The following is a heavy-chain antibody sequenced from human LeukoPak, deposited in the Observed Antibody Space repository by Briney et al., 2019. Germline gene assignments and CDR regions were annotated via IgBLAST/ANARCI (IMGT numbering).Heavy chain of an antibody. CDR1: GGSFSGYY. V-gene: IGHV4-34*01. Sequence: SETLSLTCTVSGGSFSGYYWSWIRQPPGKGLEWIGEINHSGSTNYNPSLKSRVTISVDTSKNQFSLKLSSVTAADTAVYYCARGSSGILAVAGTGFDYWGQGTLVTVSS. CDR2: INHSGST. D-gene: IGHD6-19*01. CDR3: ARGSSGILAVAGTGFDY. J-gene: IGHJ4*02.